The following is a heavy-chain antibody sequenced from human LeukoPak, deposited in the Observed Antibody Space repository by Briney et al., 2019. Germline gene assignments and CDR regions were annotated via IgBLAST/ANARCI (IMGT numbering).Heavy chain of an antibody. CDR1: GFTVRSNY. V-gene: IGHV3-53*01. CDR2: IYSGGST. CDR3: ARPSLAYFDY. J-gene: IGHJ4*02. Sequence: GGSLRLSCATSGFTVRSNYMTWVRQAPGKGLEYVSVIYSGGSTFYSDSVKGRFTISRDNAKNTLYLQMNSLRAEDTAVYYCARPSLAYFDYWGQGTLVTVSS.